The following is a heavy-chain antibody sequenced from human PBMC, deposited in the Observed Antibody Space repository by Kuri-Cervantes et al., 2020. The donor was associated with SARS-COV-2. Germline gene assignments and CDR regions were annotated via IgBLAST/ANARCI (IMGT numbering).Heavy chain of an antibody. D-gene: IGHD2-15*01. CDR2: INSDGSST. CDR3: ARDLTLGYCSGGSCYYYYYGMDV. Sequence: GGSLRLSCVASGFTFYDYGFHWVRQAPGKGLVWVSRINSDGSSTSYADSVKGRFTISRDNAKNTLYLQMNSLRAEDTAVYYCARDLTLGYCSGGSCYYYYYGMDVWGQGTTVTVSS. J-gene: IGHJ6*02. V-gene: IGHV3-74*01. CDR1: GFTFYDYG.